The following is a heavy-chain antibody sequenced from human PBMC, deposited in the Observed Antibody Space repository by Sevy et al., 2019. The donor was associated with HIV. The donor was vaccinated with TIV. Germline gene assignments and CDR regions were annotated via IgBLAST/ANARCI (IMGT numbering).Heavy chain of an antibody. J-gene: IGHJ4*02. Sequence: GGSLRLSCAASGFTFSASTINWVRQAPGKGLEWISSISSSGSYIHYADSVKGRFTISRDNAKSSLYLQLNGLRAEDTGVYYCARGASVAGRGGFDFWGQGTLVTVSS. CDR2: ISSSGSYI. D-gene: IGHD6-19*01. CDR3: ARGASVAGRGGFDF. CDR1: GFTFSAST. V-gene: IGHV3-21*01.